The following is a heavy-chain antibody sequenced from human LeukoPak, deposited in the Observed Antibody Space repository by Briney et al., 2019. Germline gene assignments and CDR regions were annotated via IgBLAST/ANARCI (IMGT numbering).Heavy chain of an antibody. CDR3: AKDIQGSGSYRYFDH. Sequence: GRSLRLSCAVSGFTFDDYAMHWVRQAPGKGLEWVSGLSWNSGSIGYADSVKGRFTISRDNAKNSLYLQMNSLRVEDTALYYCAKDIQGSGSYRYFDHWGQGTLVTVSS. CDR1: GFTFDDYA. D-gene: IGHD3-10*01. CDR2: LSWNSGSI. J-gene: IGHJ4*02. V-gene: IGHV3-9*01.